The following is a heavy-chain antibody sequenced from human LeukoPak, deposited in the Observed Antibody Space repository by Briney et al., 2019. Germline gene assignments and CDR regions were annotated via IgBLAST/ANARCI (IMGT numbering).Heavy chain of an antibody. V-gene: IGHV3-21*01. CDR2: ISSSSSYI. Sequence: PGGSLRLSCAASGFTFSSYSMNWVRQAPGKGLEWVSSISSSSSYIYYADSVKGRFTISRDNAKNSLYLQMNSLRAEDTAVYYCARDSGSSSWYPNWFDPWGQGTLVTVSS. D-gene: IGHD6-13*01. J-gene: IGHJ5*02. CDR3: ARDSGSSSWYPNWFDP. CDR1: GFTFSSYS.